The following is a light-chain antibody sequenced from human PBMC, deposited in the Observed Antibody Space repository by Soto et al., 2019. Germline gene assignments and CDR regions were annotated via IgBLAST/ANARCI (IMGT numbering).Light chain of an antibody. CDR2: AAS. V-gene: IGKV1-39*01. J-gene: IGKJ4*01. Sequence: DIPMTQSPSSPSSSIGDRVTITCRASQSISSYLNWYQQKPGKAPKLLIYAASSLQSGVPSRFSGSGSGTDFTLTISSLQLEDFATYYCQQNYSTPLAFGGGTKVDIK. CDR1: QSISSY. CDR3: QQNYSTPLA.